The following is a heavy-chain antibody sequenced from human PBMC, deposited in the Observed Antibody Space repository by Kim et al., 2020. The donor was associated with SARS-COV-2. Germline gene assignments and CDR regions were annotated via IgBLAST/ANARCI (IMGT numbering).Heavy chain of an antibody. CDR2: ISGGGGST. D-gene: IGHD6-13*01. J-gene: IGHJ4*02. Sequence: GGSLRLSCAASGFNFSSYAMTWVRQAPEKGLEWVSTISGGGGSTYYADSVKGRFTISRDNSKNTLSLQMNSLRVADTAVYYCAKGRSAIAAAAYNYWGRGTLVTVSS. CDR3: AKGRSAIAAAAYNY. CDR1: GFNFSSYA. V-gene: IGHV3-23*01.